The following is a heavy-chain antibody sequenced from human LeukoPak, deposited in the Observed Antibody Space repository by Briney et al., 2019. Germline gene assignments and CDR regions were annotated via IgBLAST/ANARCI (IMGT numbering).Heavy chain of an antibody. V-gene: IGHV4-39*01. J-gene: IGHJ4*02. D-gene: IGHD3-10*01. CDR2: IYYSGST. CDR1: GGSISSSSYY. Sequence: SETLSLTCTVSGGSISSSSYYWGWIRQPPGKGLEWIGSIYYSGSTYYNPSLKSRVTISVDTYKNQFSLKLSSVTAADTAVYYCARQTLLWFGELLSPPDYWGQGTLVTVSS. CDR3: ARQTLLWFGELLSPPDY.